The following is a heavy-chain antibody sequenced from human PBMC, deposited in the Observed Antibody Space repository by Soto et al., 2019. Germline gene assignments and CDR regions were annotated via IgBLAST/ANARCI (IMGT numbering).Heavy chain of an antibody. J-gene: IGHJ4*02. CDR1: GFTFSNYW. Sequence: EVQLVESGGGLVQPGGSLTLSCAASGFTFSNYWMHWVRQAPGKGLVWVSRINSGGSSTSYADSVKGRFTISRDNARNTLYVQMNSLRVEETAVYYCARAGDRGYEAEDWGQGTVVTVSS. CDR3: ARAGDRGYEAED. CDR2: INSGGSST. V-gene: IGHV3-74*01. D-gene: IGHD5-12*01.